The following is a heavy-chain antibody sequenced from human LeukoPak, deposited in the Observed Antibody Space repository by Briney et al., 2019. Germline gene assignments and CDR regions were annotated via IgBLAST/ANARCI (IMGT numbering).Heavy chain of an antibody. J-gene: IGHJ5*02. CDR1: GYTFTNYA. CDR2: IIPIFGTA. D-gene: IGHD3-3*01. Sequence: SVKVSCKASGYTFTNYAVHWVRQAPGQGLEWMGGIIPIFGTANYAQKFQGRVTITADESTSTAYMELSSLRSEDTAVYYCARTAITIFGVVIIYNWFDPWGQGTLVTVSS. V-gene: IGHV1-69*13. CDR3: ARTAITIFGVVIIYNWFDP.